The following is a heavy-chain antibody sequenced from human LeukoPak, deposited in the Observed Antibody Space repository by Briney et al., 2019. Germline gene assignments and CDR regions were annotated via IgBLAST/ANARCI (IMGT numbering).Heavy chain of an antibody. CDR2: ISASGGST. CDR3: AKRYRGGGSCYAAY. D-gene: IGHD2-15*01. Sequence: GGSLRLSCAASGFTFSSYAMSWVRQAPGKGLEWVSAISASGGSTYYADSVKGRFTISRDNSKNTLSLQMNSLRVEDTALYYCAKRYRGGGSCYAAYWGQGTLVTVSS. CDR1: GFTFSSYA. V-gene: IGHV3-23*01. J-gene: IGHJ4*02.